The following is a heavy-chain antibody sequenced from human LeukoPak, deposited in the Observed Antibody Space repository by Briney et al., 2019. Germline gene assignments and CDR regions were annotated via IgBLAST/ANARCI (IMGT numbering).Heavy chain of an antibody. CDR1: GYSFTDYY. J-gene: IGHJ5*02. Sequence: SVKVSCKTSGYSFTDYYMHWVRQAPGQGLEWMGRIIPILGIANYAQKFQGRVTITADKSTSTAYMELSSLRFEDTAVYYCASLGGGSGSYYPNWFDPWGQGTLVTVSS. V-gene: IGHV1-69*02. D-gene: IGHD3-10*01. CDR2: IIPILGIA. CDR3: ASLGGGSGSYYPNWFDP.